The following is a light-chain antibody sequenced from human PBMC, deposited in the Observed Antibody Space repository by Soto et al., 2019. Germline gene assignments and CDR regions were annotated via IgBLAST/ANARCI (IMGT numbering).Light chain of an antibody. CDR2: AAS. CDR3: RQRSNYPLK. J-gene: IGKJ1*01. Sequence: DIQMTQFPSSLSASVGDRVTITCRASQGIRNDLGWYQQKPGKAPKRLIYAASSFQSGVPSMFSGRRSSTEFHFAISSLVPEDSASFSCRQRSNYPLKFGQGTKVEIK. CDR1: QGIRND. V-gene: IGKV1-17*01.